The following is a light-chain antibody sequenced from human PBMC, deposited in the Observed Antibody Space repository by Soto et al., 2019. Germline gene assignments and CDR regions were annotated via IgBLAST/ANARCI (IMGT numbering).Light chain of an antibody. Sequence: QSALTQPASVSGSPGQSITSSCTGTSNDIGGYNYVSWYQHNSGKAPKLVIYGVSDRPSGVSNRFSGSKSGNTASLTISGLQADDEADYYCSSFTTSTTLVFGGGTKLTVL. CDR3: SSFTTSTTLV. CDR2: GVS. V-gene: IGLV2-14*03. CDR1: SNDIGGYNY. J-gene: IGLJ2*01.